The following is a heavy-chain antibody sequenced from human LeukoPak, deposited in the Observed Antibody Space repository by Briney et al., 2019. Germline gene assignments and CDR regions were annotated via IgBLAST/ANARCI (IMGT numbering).Heavy chain of an antibody. D-gene: IGHD3-16*02. CDR2: IIPIFGTA. CDR1: GGTFSSYA. Sequence: ASVKVSCKASGGTFSSYAISWVRQAPGQGLEWMGGIIPIFGTANYAQKFQGRVTITTDESTSTAYIELSSLRSEDTAVYYCARVGKLRLGELSYYYFDYWGQGTLVTVSS. CDR3: ARVGKLRLGELSYYYFDY. V-gene: IGHV1-69*05. J-gene: IGHJ4*02.